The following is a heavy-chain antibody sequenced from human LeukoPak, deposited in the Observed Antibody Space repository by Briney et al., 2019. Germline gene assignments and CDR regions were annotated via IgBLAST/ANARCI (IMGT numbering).Heavy chain of an antibody. CDR1: GFIFSSYG. CDR3: AKGGSGSYHYYFGMDV. CDR2: ISGSGGST. J-gene: IGHJ6*02. V-gene: IGHV3-23*01. Sequence: GGSLTLSCAASGFIFSSYGMSWVRQAPGKGLEWVSIISGSGGSTFCADSVKGRFTISRDNSKNTLYLQMNRLRAEDTAVYYCAKGGSGSYHYYFGMDVWGQGTTVTVSS. D-gene: IGHD3-10*01.